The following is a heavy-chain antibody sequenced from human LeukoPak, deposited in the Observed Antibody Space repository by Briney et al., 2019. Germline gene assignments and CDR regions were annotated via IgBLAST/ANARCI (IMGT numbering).Heavy chain of an antibody. D-gene: IGHD5-18*01. Sequence: ASVKVSCKASGYTFTSYGITWVRQAPGQGLEWVGRIIPILGIANYAPKFQGRVSLIADKSTSTAYMELSSLRSEDTAVYYCARGVVLKVRGYTYDADCFDYWGPGTLVTVSS. CDR1: GYTFTSYG. CDR2: IIPILGIA. CDR3: ARGVVLKVRGYTYDADCFDY. J-gene: IGHJ4*02. V-gene: IGHV1-69*04.